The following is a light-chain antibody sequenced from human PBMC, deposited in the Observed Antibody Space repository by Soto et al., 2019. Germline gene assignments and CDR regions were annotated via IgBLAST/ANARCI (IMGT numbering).Light chain of an antibody. CDR2: IAS. CDR3: QQTYTVPPT. CDR1: QGISTF. J-gene: IGKJ5*01. V-gene: IGKV1-39*01. Sequence: DLQMTQSPSSLSASVGDRVTITCRASQGISTFLNWYQLKPGKAPTLLIYIASDLQVGVPSRFSGSGSGTEFSLTIDTLQPDDVATYYCQQTYTVPPTFGQGTRLEVK.